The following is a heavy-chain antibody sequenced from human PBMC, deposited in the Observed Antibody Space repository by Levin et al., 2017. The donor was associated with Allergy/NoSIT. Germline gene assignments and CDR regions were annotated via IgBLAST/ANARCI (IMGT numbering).Heavy chain of an antibody. V-gene: IGHV3-21*06. CDR1: GFTFSSYS. D-gene: IGHD2-21*02. CDR2: ISTGSSYI. J-gene: IGHJ1*01. Sequence: PGGSLRLSCAASGFTFSSYSMNWVRQAPGKGLEWISSISTGSSYIYYADSVKGRFTISRDNAENALYLQMNSLRAEDTAVYYCARRAYCGGDCPMLGYFQRWGQGTLVTVSS. CDR3: ARRAYCGGDCPMLGYFQR.